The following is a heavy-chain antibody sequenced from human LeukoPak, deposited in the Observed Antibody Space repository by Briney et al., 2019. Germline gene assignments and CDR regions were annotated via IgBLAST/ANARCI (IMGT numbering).Heavy chain of an antibody. J-gene: IGHJ6*03. V-gene: IGHV4-61*05. D-gene: IGHD5-12*01. CDR3: ARTTEGYAGGPGYSYYYYMDV. CDR2: IHYSGST. CDR1: GDSISSSNSY. Sequence: PSETLSLTCTVSGDSISSSNSYWGWIRQPPGKGLEWIGYIHYSGSTHYNPSLKSRVTISVDTSKNQVSLKLRSVTAADTAVYYCARTTEGYAGGPGYSYYYYMDVWGKGTTVTISS.